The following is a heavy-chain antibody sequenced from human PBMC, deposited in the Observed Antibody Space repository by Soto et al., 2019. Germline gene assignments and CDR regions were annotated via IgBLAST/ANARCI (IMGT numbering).Heavy chain of an antibody. Sequence: SETLSLTCTVSGGSISSSSYYWGWIRQPPGKGLEWIGTIYYSGSTYYNPSLKSRVTISVDTSKNQFSLKLSSVTATDTAVYYCARHGNTVTTGYYYGMDVWGQGTTVTVSS. CDR2: IYYSGST. J-gene: IGHJ6*02. CDR1: GGSISSSSYY. V-gene: IGHV4-39*01. D-gene: IGHD4-17*01. CDR3: ARHGNTVTTGYYYGMDV.